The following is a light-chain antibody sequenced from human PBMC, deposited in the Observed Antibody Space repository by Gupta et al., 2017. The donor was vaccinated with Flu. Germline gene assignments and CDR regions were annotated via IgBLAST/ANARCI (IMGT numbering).Light chain of an antibody. CDR3: QQYDTFPLT. V-gene: IGKV1D-16*01. CDR2: GAS. CDR1: QAVGRW. Sequence: DIHMAQSPSSLSASIGARVTITCRASQAVGRWLAWYQHSPEKAPKSLIYGASKVHTGVPSRFSGGGAGTHFNLTISMLPPEDSTTYYCQQYDTFPLTFGGGTKVEIK. J-gene: IGKJ4*01.